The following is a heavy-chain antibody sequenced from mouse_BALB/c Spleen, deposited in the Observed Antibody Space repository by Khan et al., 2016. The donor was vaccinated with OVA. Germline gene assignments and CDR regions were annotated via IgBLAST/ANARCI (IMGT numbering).Heavy chain of an antibody. Sequence: EVELVESGGDLVKPGGSLKLSCAASGFIFSSYSMSWVRQTPDKRLEWVATISSGGDYTYYPDNVKGRFTISRDNAKNTLYLQMSSLKSEDTAMYYCAIHLTGSFAYWGQGTLVTVSA. CDR3: AIHLTGSFAY. CDR1: GFIFSSYS. J-gene: IGHJ3*01. V-gene: IGHV5-6*01. CDR2: ISSGGDYT. D-gene: IGHD4-1*01.